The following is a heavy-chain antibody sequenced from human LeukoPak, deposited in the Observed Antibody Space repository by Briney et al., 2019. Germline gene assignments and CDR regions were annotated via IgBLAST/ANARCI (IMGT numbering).Heavy chain of an antibody. CDR3: ARGLSGYASSLGY. CDR1: GFTFSSYW. Sequence: GGSLRLSCAASGFTFSSYWMHWVRQAPGKGLVWVSRINSDGSSTSYADSVRGRFSISRDNARNTLYLQMNSLRAEDTAVYYCARGLSGYASSLGYWGQGTLVTVSA. CDR2: INSDGSST. D-gene: IGHD6-6*01. V-gene: IGHV3-74*01. J-gene: IGHJ4*02.